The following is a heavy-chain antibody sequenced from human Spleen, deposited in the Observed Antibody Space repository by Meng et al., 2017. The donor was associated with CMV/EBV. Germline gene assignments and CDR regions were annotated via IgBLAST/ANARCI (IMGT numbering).Heavy chain of an antibody. CDR2: IIPHSGDT. CDR1: GYTFYDYY. Sequence: NVACKASGYTFYDYYTHWVRQTPGQGLEWMGWIIPHSGDTNFAQKFQGRVRMTRDTSINTVYMELSRLRSDDTAMYYCARVEISFDHWGQGTLVTVSS. J-gene: IGHJ4*02. CDR3: ARVEISFDH. V-gene: IGHV1-2*02. D-gene: IGHD2/OR15-2a*01.